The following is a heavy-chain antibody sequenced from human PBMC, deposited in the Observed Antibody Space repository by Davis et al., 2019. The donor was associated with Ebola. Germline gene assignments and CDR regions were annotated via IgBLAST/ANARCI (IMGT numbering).Heavy chain of an antibody. Sequence: PGGSLRLSCAASGFTFSSYGMHWVRQAPGKGLEWVAVIWYDGSNKYYADSVKGRFTISRDNSKNTLYLQMNSLRAEDTAVYYCARDRGEFRFLEWLSGMDVWGQGTTVTVSS. J-gene: IGHJ6*02. CDR2: IWYDGSNK. D-gene: IGHD3-3*01. CDR1: GFTFSSYG. CDR3: ARDRGEFRFLEWLSGMDV. V-gene: IGHV3-33*01.